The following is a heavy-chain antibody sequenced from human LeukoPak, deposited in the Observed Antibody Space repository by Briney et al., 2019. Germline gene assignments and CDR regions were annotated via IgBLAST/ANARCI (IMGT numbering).Heavy chain of an antibody. CDR2: IYSDNT. J-gene: IGHJ5*02. V-gene: IGHV3-66*03. CDR1: GFTVSSNS. D-gene: IGHD3-10*01. CDR3: AKGGPLWHGPGWFDP. Sequence: GGSLRLSCTVSGFTVSSNSMSWVRQAPGKGLEWVSFIYSDNTHYSDSVKGRFTISRDNSKNTLYLQMNSLRAEDTAVYYCAKGGPLWHGPGWFDPWGQGTLVTVSS.